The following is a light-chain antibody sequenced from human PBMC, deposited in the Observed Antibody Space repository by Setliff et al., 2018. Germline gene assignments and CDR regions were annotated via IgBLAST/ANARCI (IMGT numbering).Light chain of an antibody. V-gene: IGLV2-14*03. Sequence: QSVLTQPASVSGSPGQSITISCTGTSSDVGGYNSVSWYQQHPGKAPKLMIYDVSNWPSGVSNRFSGSKSGNTASLTISGLQAEDGADYYCSSYTSSSIFYVFGTGTKVTVL. J-gene: IGLJ1*01. CDR1: SSDVGGYNS. CDR3: SSYTSSSIFYV. CDR2: DVS.